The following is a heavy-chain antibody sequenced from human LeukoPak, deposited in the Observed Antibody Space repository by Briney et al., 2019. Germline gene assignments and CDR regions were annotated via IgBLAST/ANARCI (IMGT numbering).Heavy chain of an antibody. J-gene: IGHJ4*02. CDR1: GFTFSRYA. Sequence: GGSLRLSCAASGFTFSRYAMHWVRQAPGKGLEYVSAISSNGGRTYYENSVKGRFTISRDNSKNTLYLQMGSLRAEDMAVYYCARDFVHYYASSGFEYYFDFWGQGTLVTVSS. D-gene: IGHD3-22*01. V-gene: IGHV3-64*01. CDR2: ISSNGGRT. CDR3: ARDFVHYYASSGFEYYFDF.